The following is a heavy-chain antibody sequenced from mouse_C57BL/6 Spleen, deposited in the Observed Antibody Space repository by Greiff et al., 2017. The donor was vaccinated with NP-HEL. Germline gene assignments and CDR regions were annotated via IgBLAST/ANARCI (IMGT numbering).Heavy chain of an antibody. CDR1: GFTLSSYA. D-gene: IGHD1-1*01. J-gene: IGHJ2*01. CDR2: ISSGGDYI. CDR3: TRVDYGTFDY. V-gene: IGHV5-9-1*02. Sequence: EVKLEESGEGLVKPGGSLKLSCAASGFTLSSYAMSWVRQTPEKRLEWVAYISSGGDYIYYADTVKGRFTISRDNARNTLYLQMSSLKSEDTAMYYCTRVDYGTFDYWGQGTTLTVSS.